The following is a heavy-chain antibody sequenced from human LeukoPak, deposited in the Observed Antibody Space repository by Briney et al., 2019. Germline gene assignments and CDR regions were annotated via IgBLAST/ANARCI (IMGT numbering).Heavy chain of an antibody. CDR1: GFTFSSYD. J-gene: IGHJ4*02. D-gene: IGHD3-10*01. Sequence: GGSLRLSCATSGFTFSSYDMTWVRQAPGKGLEWLAYISRSGDDIYYADSVMGRFTISKNNARASLYLQMNSLRADDTAIYYCARVFRVSFFDANDYWGQGTLVTVSS. CDR3: ARVFRVSFFDANDY. CDR2: ISRSGDDI. V-gene: IGHV3-48*03.